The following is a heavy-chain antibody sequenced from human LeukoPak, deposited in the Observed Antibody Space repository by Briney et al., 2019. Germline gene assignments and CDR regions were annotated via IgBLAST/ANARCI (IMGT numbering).Heavy chain of an antibody. D-gene: IGHD3-10*02. CDR2: ISSSGSTI. CDR1: GFTFSSYW. CDR3: AELGITMIGGV. V-gene: IGHV3-48*04. J-gene: IGHJ6*04. Sequence: GGSLRLSCAASGFTFSSYWMSWVRQAPGKGPEWVSYISSSGSTIYYADSVKGRFTISRDNAKNSLYLQMNSLRAEDTAVYYCAELGITMIGGVWGKGTTVTISS.